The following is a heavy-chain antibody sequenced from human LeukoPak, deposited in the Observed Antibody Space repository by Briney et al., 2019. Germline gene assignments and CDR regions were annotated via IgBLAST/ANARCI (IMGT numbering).Heavy chain of an antibody. J-gene: IGHJ4*02. CDR3: VKDWLGGRRILDY. CDR2: ISTNGDST. D-gene: IGHD2-15*01. Sequence: GGSLRPSCSASGFTFSSYAMHWVRQAPGKGLEYISAISTNGDSTYYADSVKGRFTISRDNSKNTVHLQMSSLRAEDTAVYYCVKDWLGGRRILDYWGQGTLVTVSS. V-gene: IGHV3-64D*09. CDR1: GFTFSSYA.